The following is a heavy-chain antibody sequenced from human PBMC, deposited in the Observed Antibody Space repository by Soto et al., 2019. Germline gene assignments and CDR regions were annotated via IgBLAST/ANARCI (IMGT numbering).Heavy chain of an antibody. CDR1: GLTFSNYY. J-gene: IGHJ1*01. CDR3: ARDRGYSHFYVQY. Sequence: GXSLRLSCAASGLTFSNYYMSWIRQAPVQGLEWVSYISSSGSTTYYADSVKGRFTISRDNAKNSLYLQMNSLRAEDTAVYYCARDRGYSHFYVQYWGQGTLVTVSS. D-gene: IGHD5-18*01. V-gene: IGHV3-11*01. CDR2: ISSSGSTT.